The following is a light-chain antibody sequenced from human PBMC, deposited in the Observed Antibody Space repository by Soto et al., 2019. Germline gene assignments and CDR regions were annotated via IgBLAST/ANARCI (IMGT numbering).Light chain of an antibody. V-gene: IGLV2-14*01. Sequence: QSALTQPASVSGSPGQSITISCTETSSDVGGYNYVSWYQQHPGKAPKLIIYEVSNRPSGVSNRFSGSKSGNTASLTISGLQAEDEADYYCSSYTSSSPYVFGTGTKLTVL. CDR1: SSDVGGYNY. J-gene: IGLJ1*01. CDR3: SSYTSSSPYV. CDR2: EVS.